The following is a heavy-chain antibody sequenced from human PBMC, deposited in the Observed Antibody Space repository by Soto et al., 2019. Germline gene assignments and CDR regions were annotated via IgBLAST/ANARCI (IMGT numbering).Heavy chain of an antibody. Sequence: SVKVSCKASGGTFSSYAISWVRQAPGQGLEWMGGIIPIFGTANYAQKFQGRVTITADESTSTAYMELSSLRSEDTAVYYCARVVYSYGFGPGSVYYYGLDVWGQGTTVTVSS. D-gene: IGHD5-18*01. V-gene: IGHV1-69*13. J-gene: IGHJ6*02. CDR1: GGTFSSYA. CDR2: IIPIFGTA. CDR3: ARVVYSYGFGPGSVYYYGLDV.